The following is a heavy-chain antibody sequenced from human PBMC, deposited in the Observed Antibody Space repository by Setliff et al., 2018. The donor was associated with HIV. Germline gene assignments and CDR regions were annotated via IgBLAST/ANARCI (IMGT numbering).Heavy chain of an antibody. J-gene: IGHJ4*02. CDR2: ISSSGNTI. CDR3: SRDRVPYCSGDNCYDFDY. Sequence: PGGSLRLSCAASGFTFSSYEMNWVRQAPGKGLEWVSYISSSGNTIYDADSLKGRFTISRDNAKNSLYLQMNSLRVEDTAVYYCSRDRVPYCSGDNCYDFDYWGQGTLVTVSS. D-gene: IGHD2-15*01. CDR1: GFTFSSYE. V-gene: IGHV3-48*03.